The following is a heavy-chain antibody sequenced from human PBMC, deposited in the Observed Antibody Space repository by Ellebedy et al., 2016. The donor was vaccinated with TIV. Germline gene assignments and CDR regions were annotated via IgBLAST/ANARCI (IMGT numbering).Heavy chain of an antibody. CDR2: IKQDGSNK. D-gene: IGHD3-10*01. Sequence: GESLKISCAASGFTFSSYWMSWVRQAPGKGLEWVANIKQDGSNKYYADSVKGRFTISRDNSKTTLYLQMNSLRAEDTALYYCAKDSGWEHEYWGQGTLVTISS. V-gene: IGHV3-7*03. CDR3: AKDSGWEHEY. J-gene: IGHJ4*02. CDR1: GFTFSSYW.